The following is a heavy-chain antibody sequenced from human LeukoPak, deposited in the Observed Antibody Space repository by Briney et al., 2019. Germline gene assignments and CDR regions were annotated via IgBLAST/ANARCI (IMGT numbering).Heavy chain of an antibody. Sequence: SETLSPTCTVSGGSISSGGYYWSWLRQHPGKGLEWIGYIYYSGSTYYNPSLKSRVTISVDTSKNQFPLKLSSVTAADTAVYYCARAGNSYYYGMDVWGQGTTVTVSS. V-gene: IGHV4-31*03. CDR1: GGSISSGGYY. J-gene: IGHJ6*02. CDR3: ARAGNSYYYGMDV. CDR2: IYYSGST. D-gene: IGHD3-10*01.